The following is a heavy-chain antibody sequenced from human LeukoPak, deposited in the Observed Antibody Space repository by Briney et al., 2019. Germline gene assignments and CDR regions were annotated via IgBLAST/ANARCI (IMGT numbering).Heavy chain of an antibody. CDR1: GYNFANYW. CDR3: ARSRGDNNWFDP. D-gene: IGHD7-27*01. J-gene: IGHJ5*02. Sequence: GESLKISCKGSGYNFANYWIGWLRQMPGKGLEWIGIIYPGDSDTRYTASFQGQVTISADKSISTAYLQWSSLKASDTAMYYCARSRGDNNWFDPWGQGTLVTVSS. CDR2: IYPGDSDT. V-gene: IGHV5-51*01.